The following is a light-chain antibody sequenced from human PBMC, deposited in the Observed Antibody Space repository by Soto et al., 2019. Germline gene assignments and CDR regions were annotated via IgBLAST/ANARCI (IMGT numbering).Light chain of an antibody. CDR2: GAS. CDR1: QSVSSY. J-gene: IGKJ5*01. V-gene: IGKV3-20*01. Sequence: EIVVTKCPGTXXFSPWERPTLSRRASQSVSSYLAWYQQKPGQAPRLLIYGASSRATGIPDRFSGSGSGTDFTLTISRLESEDFAVYYCQQYGSSPFTFGQGTRLAIK. CDR3: QQYGSSPFT.